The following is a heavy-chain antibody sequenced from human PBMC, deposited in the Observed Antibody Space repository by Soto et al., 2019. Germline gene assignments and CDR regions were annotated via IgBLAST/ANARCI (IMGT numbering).Heavy chain of an antibody. D-gene: IGHD6-13*01. Sequence: QVQLVQSGAEVKKPGSSVKVSCKASGGTFSSYAISWVRQAPGQGLEWMGGIIPIFGTANYAQKFQGRVTITADDSTSTAYMELSSLRSEDPAVYYCARVSYSSSWYYYYYGMDVWGQGTTVTVSS. CDR3: ARVSYSSSWYYYYYGMDV. CDR1: GGTFSSYA. J-gene: IGHJ6*02. V-gene: IGHV1-69*01. CDR2: IIPIFGTA.